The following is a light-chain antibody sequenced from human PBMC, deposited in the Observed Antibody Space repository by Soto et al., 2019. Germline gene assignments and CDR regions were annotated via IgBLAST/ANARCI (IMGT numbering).Light chain of an antibody. J-gene: IGLJ2*01. CDR2: RNN. V-gene: IGLV1-47*01. CDR1: SSSIESNY. Sequence: QTVVTQPPSASGTPGQRGTISCSGTSSSIESNYVYWDQQLPGTAPRLLIYRNNPRPSGGPDRCTGCKSGNSAAPANSARRSEEEADDYWTGWDDRLRGRLFGGGTKRTVL. CDR3: TGWDDRLRGRL.